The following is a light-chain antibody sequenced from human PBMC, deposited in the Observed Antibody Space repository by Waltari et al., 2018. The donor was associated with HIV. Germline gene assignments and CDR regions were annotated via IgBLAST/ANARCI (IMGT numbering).Light chain of an antibody. V-gene: IGLV1-40*01. CDR3: QSYDNNLSVWM. Sequence: QSVLTQPPSISGAPGQRVTISCTGSSSNIGAGYDVHWYQQLPGKAPKLLIYDSRDRPSGFRDRFSGSKAGPSASLAITVLQAEDEADYYCQSYDNNLSVWMFGGGTKLTVL. CDR1: SSNIGAGYD. CDR2: DSR. J-gene: IGLJ3*02.